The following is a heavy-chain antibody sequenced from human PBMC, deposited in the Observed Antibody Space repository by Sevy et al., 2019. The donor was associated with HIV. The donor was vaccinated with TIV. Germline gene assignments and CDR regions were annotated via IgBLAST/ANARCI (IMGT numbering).Heavy chain of an antibody. J-gene: IGHJ6*02. D-gene: IGHD2-15*01. V-gene: IGHV1-24*01. CDR1: GYTLTELS. CDR3: ATYGVVAATEYYYYGMDV. CDR2: FDPEDGET. Sequence: ASVKVSCKVSGYTLTELSMHWVRQAPGKGLEWMGGFDPEDGETIYAQKFQGRVTMTEDTSTDTAYMELSSLRSEDTAVYYCATYGVVAATEYYYYGMDVWGQGTTFTVSS.